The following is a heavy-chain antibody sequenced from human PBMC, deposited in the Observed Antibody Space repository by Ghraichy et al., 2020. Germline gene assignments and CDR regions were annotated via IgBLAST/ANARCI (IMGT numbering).Heavy chain of an antibody. V-gene: IGHV3-23*01. CDR1: GFNIGDDA. J-gene: IGHJ4*02. CDR3: AKFRGHPYVYYYYDY. D-gene: IGHD3-10*02. Sequence: GGSLRLSCAASGFNIGDDAMSWVRQAPGKGLEWVSDITDDNTYYGDSVKGRFTISRDNSRSTLYLHMDSLRADDTAIYFCAKFRGHPYVYYYYDYWGQGTLVTVSS. CDR2: ITDDNT.